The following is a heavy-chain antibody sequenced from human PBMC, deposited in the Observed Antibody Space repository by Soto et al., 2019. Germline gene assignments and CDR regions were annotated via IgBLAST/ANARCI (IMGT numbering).Heavy chain of an antibody. CDR1: GGSISSSSYY. CDR3: ARTVHDYDAFDI. CDR2: IYYSGST. V-gene: IGHV4-39*01. Sequence: SETLSLTCTVSGGSISSSSYYWGWIRQPPGKGLEWIGSIYYSGSTYYNPSLKSRVTISVDTSKNQFSLKLSSVTAADTAVYYCARTVHDYDAFDIWGQGTMVTVSS. J-gene: IGHJ3*02. D-gene: IGHD4-17*01.